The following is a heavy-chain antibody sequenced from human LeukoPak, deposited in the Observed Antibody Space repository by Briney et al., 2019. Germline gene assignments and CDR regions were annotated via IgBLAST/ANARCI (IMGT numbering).Heavy chain of an antibody. Sequence: PGGSLRLSCAASGLTFRPYWMSWVRQAPGKGLGWVANIKPDGSEKYYVDSVKGRFTISRDNAENSVYLQLNSPRAEDTAVYYCARDNLALFDYWGQGTLLTVSS. J-gene: IGHJ4*02. CDR2: IKPDGSEK. D-gene: IGHD1-14*01. CDR1: GLTFRPYW. CDR3: ARDNLALFDY. V-gene: IGHV3-7*01.